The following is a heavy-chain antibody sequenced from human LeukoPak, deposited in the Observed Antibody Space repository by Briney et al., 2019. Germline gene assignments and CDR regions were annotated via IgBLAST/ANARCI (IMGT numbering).Heavy chain of an antibody. CDR1: GFTFSSYA. Sequence: GGSLRLSCAASGFTFSSYAMHWVRQAPGKGPEWVAVISYDGSNKYYADSVKGRFTISRDNSKNTLYLQMNSLRAEDTAVYYCARDQGYSSSWYIVTGFDYWGQGTLVTVSS. V-gene: IGHV3-30*01. CDR3: ARDQGYSSSWYIVTGFDY. D-gene: IGHD6-13*01. J-gene: IGHJ4*02. CDR2: ISYDGSNK.